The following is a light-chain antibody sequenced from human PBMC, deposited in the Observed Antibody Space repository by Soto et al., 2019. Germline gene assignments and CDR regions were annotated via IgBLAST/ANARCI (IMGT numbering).Light chain of an antibody. Sequence: PGERATLSCRASQSISNFLAWYQQRPGQAPRLLIYDASKRATDIPDRFIGSRSGTDFTLTISSLEPEDFAVYYCHQRSNWPPFTFGGGTKVEI. CDR3: HQRSNWPPFT. CDR2: DAS. CDR1: QSISNF. V-gene: IGKV3-11*01. J-gene: IGKJ4*01.